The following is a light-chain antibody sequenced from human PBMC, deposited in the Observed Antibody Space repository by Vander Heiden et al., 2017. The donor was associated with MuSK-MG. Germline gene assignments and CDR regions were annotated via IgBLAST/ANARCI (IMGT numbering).Light chain of an antibody. CDR2: EAS. CDR3: QQPYT. Sequence: IVLTQSPATLSLSPGERATLSCRASQCVSSYLAWYQQEPGQAPRLLIYEASNRATGIPARFSGSGSGTDFTLTISSLEPEDFAVYYCQQPYTFGQGTKLEIK. J-gene: IGKJ2*01. V-gene: IGKV3-11*01. CDR1: QCVSSY.